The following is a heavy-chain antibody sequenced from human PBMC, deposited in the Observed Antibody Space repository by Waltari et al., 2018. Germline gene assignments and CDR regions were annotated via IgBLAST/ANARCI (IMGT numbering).Heavy chain of an antibody. Sequence: EVQLVESGGGLARPGGSLRLSCAASGFPLHYNYMSWVRPAPGKGLGWVSGFFACSTTDYADSVKGRFTISRDQSKSMLYLEMNSLRDEDTAIYYCARAGLGSPMEWLRVFDRWGQGTLVTVSS. CDR2: FFACSTT. CDR3: ARAGLGSPMEWLRVFDR. CDR1: GFPLHYNY. J-gene: IGHJ5*02. V-gene: IGHV3-53*01. D-gene: IGHD5-12*01.